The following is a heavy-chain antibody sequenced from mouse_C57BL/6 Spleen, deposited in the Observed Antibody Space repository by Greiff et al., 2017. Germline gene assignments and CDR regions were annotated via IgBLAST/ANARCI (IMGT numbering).Heavy chain of an antibody. V-gene: IGHV5-17*01. CDR1: GFTFSDYG. J-gene: IGHJ3*01. D-gene: IGHD2-5*01. CDR2: ISSGSSTI. Sequence: EVQVVESGGGLVKPGASLKLSCAASGFTFSDYGMHWVRQAPEKGLEWVAYISSGSSTIYYAHTVKGRFTISRDNTKNTLFLQMTSLRSEDTAMYYVARYCYSNLACFAYWGQGTLVTVSA. CDR3: ARYCYSNLACFAY.